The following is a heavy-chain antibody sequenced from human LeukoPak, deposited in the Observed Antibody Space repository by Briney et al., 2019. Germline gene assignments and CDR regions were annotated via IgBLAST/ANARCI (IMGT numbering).Heavy chain of an antibody. CDR2: ISSSSGYI. CDR3: ARDVGIAVAGFDY. Sequence: GGSLRLSCAASGFTFSSYSMNWVRQAPGKGLEWVSSISSSSGYIYYADSVKGRFTISRDNAKNSLYLQMNSLRAEDTAVYYCARDVGIAVAGFDYWGQGTLVTVSS. D-gene: IGHD6-19*01. J-gene: IGHJ4*02. CDR1: GFTFSSYS. V-gene: IGHV3-21*01.